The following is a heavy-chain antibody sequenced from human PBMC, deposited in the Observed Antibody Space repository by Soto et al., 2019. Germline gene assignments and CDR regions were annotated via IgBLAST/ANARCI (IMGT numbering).Heavy chain of an antibody. Sequence: VQLVESGGGEVQPGRSLRLSCAASGFKYTDFALHWVRQAPGKGLEWVAIISYDGSDKYYADSVKGRFVISRDNPKNTLYLELNSMRPEDTAVYFCARRARDSYYAIDVWGQGTTVTVFS. D-gene: IGHD3-22*01. V-gene: IGHV3-30*09. CDR1: GFKYTDFA. J-gene: IGHJ6*02. CDR3: ARRARDSYYAIDV. CDR2: ISYDGSDK.